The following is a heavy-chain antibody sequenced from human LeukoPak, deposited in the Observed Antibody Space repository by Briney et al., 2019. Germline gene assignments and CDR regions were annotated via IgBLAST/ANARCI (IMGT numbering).Heavy chain of an antibody. CDR1: GFTFTSSA. D-gene: IGHD6-19*01. J-gene: IGHJ4*02. CDR3: VKGSKYSNGWLDY. V-gene: IGHV3-64D*06. Sequence: PGGSLRLSCSASGFTFTSSAMHWVRQAPGKGLEYLSGVSSNGVNTYYADSVKGRFTISRDNSKNTLYLQMSSLRAEDTAVYYCVKGSKYSNGWLDYWGQRTLVTVSS. CDR2: VSSNGVNT.